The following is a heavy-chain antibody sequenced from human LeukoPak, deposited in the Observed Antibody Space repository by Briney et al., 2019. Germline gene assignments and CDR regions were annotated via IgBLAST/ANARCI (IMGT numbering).Heavy chain of an antibody. CDR2: IESYSRII. D-gene: IGHD4-17*01. V-gene: IGHV3-48*01. Sequence: GGSLRLSCEASGFTFNTYSMNWARQAPGKGLQWVSYIESYSRIIHYADSVKGRFTISRDDAKNSLFLQMNSLRAEDTAIYYCARQGPNGDLDFWGQGTLVTVSS. J-gene: IGHJ4*02. CDR1: GFTFNTYS. CDR3: ARQGPNGDLDF.